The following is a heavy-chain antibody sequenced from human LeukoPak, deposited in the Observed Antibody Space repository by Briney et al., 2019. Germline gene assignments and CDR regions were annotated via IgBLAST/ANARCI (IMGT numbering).Heavy chain of an antibody. CDR3: ARGGRGGGTGGLDP. CDR2: LTPSSGNT. V-gene: IGHV1-8*01. CDR1: GYSFSDYD. D-gene: IGHD3/OR15-3a*01. Sequence: ASVKVSCKASGYSFSDYDIDWVRQAPGQGLEWMGWLTPSSGNTGYAQKFQGSVSMTRDASIGTAYMELSSLRSEDTAVYYCARGGRGGGTGGLDPWVQGTLVTVSS. J-gene: IGHJ5*02.